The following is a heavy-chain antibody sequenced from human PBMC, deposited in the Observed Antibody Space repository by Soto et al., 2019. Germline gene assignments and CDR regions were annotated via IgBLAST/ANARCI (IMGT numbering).Heavy chain of an antibody. V-gene: IGHV3-33*01. CDR3: PRPGWTTVTGLWHFDS. CDR2: IWYDGTQK. Sequence: GGSLRLSCEASGFTFNTYSIHWVRQPPGKGLEWLAAIWYDGTQKYYADSVKGRFIISRDNSKKTLYLEMNSLRAEDTAVYYCPRPGWTTVTGLWHFDSWGQGTLVTASS. D-gene: IGHD4-17*01. CDR1: GFTFNTYS. J-gene: IGHJ4*02.